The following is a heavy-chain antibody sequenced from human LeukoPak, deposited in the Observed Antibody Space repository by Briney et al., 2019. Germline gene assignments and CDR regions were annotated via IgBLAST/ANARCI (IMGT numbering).Heavy chain of an antibody. D-gene: IGHD6-19*01. V-gene: IGHV1-69*01. CDR2: FIPVFGPA. Sequence: SVKVSCKASGGTFSNYAVSWVRQAPGQGLEWMGGFIPVFGPANYAQKFQGRVTITADESTSTAYMELSSLRSEDTAVYYCARAGEVYNSGSYLEYWGQGTLVTVS. CDR3: ARAGEVYNSGSYLEY. J-gene: IGHJ4*02. CDR1: GGTFSNYA.